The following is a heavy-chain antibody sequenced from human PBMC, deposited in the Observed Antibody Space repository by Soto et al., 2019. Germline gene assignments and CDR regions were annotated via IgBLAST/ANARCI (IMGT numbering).Heavy chain of an antibody. CDR2: INHSGST. D-gene: IGHD6-13*01. Sequence: ASETLSLTCAVYGGSFSGYYWSWIRQPPGKGLEWIGEINHSGSTNYNPSLKSRVTISVDTSKNQFSLKLSSVTAADTAVYYCARGWYSSSWPRGPQLRFDPWGQGTLVTVSS. CDR1: GGSFSGYY. J-gene: IGHJ5*02. CDR3: ARGWYSSSWPRGPQLRFDP. V-gene: IGHV4-34*01.